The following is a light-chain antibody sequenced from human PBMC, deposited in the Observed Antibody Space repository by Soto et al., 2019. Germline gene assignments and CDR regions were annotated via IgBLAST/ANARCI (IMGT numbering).Light chain of an antibody. J-gene: IGKJ1*01. Sequence: AIQMTQSPSSLSASVGDRVTITCLASQSISNNLGWYHQKPVKAPKILIYVASSLQSGVPSRFSGSGSGTDFTLAISSLQPEDFATYYCLQDYNKPWTFGQGTKVEIK. CDR1: QSISNN. CDR2: VAS. CDR3: LQDYNKPWT. V-gene: IGKV1-6*01.